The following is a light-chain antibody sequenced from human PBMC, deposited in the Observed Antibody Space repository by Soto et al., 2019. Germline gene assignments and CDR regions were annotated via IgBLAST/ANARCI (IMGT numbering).Light chain of an antibody. CDR1: QSVSSNF. Sequence: ENVLTQSPGTLSLSPGERATLSCRSSQSVSSNFLAWYQQKPGQAPRLLIYGASSRATGIPDRFSGSGSGTDFPLTISRLEPEDFAVYYCQQYDSSPPMYTFGQGTRLQSK. CDR2: GAS. CDR3: QQYDSSPPMYT. J-gene: IGKJ2*01. V-gene: IGKV3-20*01.